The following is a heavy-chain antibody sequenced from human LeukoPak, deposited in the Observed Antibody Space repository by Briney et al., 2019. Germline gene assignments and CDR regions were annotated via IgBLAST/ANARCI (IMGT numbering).Heavy chain of an antibody. Sequence: GSLSLSCAASGFPFSSYGMHWVRQAPGKGLEWVAVISYDGSNKYYADSVKGRFTISRDNSKNTLYLQMNSLRAEDTAVYYCAKDFGAAFDIWGQGTMVTVAS. CDR1: GFPFSSYG. CDR3: AKDFGAAFDI. J-gene: IGHJ3*02. V-gene: IGHV3-30*18. D-gene: IGHD3-10*01. CDR2: ISYDGSNK.